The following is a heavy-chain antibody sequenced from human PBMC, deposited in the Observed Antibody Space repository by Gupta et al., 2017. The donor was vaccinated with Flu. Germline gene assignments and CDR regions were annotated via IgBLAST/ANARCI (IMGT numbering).Heavy chain of an antibody. D-gene: IGHD3-9*01. Sequence: EVQLVESGGGLVQPGGSLRLSCAASGFTFSSYEMNWVRQAPGKGLEWISYISSSGSTIYYADSVKGRFTISRDNAKNSLYLQMNSLRAEDTAVYYCARERADILTGYYLDYWGQGTLVTVSS. CDR2: ISSSGSTI. CDR3: ARERADILTGYYLDY. CDR1: GFTFSSYE. V-gene: IGHV3-48*03. J-gene: IGHJ4*02.